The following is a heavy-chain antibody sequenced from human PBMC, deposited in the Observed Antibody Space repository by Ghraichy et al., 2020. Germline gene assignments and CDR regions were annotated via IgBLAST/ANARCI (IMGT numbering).Heavy chain of an antibody. CDR2: INPDSGNT. J-gene: IGHJ5*02. CDR1: GYTFSSDD. CDR3: VRRLTTGGDWFDP. V-gene: IGHV1-8*01. D-gene: IGHD4-17*01. Sequence: ASVKVSCKASGYTFSSDDINWVRQATGQGLEWMGWINPDSGNTGYAQHFKGRVTLTKNTSTNTIYMELNSLRSEDTAVYYCVRRLTTGGDWFDPWGQGTLVTVSS.